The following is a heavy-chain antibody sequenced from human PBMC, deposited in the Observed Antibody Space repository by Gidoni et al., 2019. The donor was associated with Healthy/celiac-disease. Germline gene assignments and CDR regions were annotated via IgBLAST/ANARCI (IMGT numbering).Heavy chain of an antibody. D-gene: IGHD2-21*02. CDR1: GSSISSSSYY. V-gene: IGHV4-39*02. CDR2: IYSSGST. Sequence: QLQLQCSCPGMCKPSATLSLTCPVPGSSISSSSYYWGWLRQPPGKGLEWIGRIYSSGSTYYNPDLKRRVIISVETYKNQFSQKLINVTAADTAVYYCARDTEGVTYFDNWGQGTMVTVSS. J-gene: IGHJ4*02. CDR3: ARDTEGVTYFDN.